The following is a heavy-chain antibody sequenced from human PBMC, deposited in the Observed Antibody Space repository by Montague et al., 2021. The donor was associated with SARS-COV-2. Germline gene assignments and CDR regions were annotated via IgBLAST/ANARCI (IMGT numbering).Heavy chain of an antibody. CDR3: ARDTRIQLWFDRDYYYGMDV. Sequence: CAISGDSVSSNSAAWNWTRQSPSKGLEWLGRTYYRSKWYNDYAVSVKSRITINPDTSKNQFSLQLNSVTPEDTAVYYCARDTRIQLWFDRDYYYGMDVWGQGTTVTASS. CDR2: TYYRSKWYN. J-gene: IGHJ6*02. D-gene: IGHD5-18*01. V-gene: IGHV6-1*01. CDR1: GDSVSSNSAA.